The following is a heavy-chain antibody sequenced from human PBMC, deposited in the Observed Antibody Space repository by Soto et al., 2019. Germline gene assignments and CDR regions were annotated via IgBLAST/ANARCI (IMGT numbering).Heavy chain of an antibody. D-gene: IGHD6-19*01. CDR1: GGSISSYY. V-gene: IGHV4-59*01. Sequence: SETLSLTCTVSGGSISSYYWSWIRQPPGKGLEWIGYIYYSGSTNYNPSLKSRVTISVDTSKNQFSLKLSSVTAADTAVYYCARVEGLSGWYYVDYWGQGTLVTVSS. J-gene: IGHJ4*02. CDR3: ARVEGLSGWYYVDY. CDR2: IYYSGST.